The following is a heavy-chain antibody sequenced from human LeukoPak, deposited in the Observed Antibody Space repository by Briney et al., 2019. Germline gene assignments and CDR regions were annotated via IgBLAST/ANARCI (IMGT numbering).Heavy chain of an antibody. D-gene: IGHD2-2*01. CDR1: GFTFSTYA. CDR3: AKDFGYCSSTSCSYWYFDL. Sequence: GGSLRLSCAASGFTFSTYAMSWVRQAPGKGLEWVSAIGGSDARTHYADSVKGRFTISRDNAKNSLYLQMSSLRAEDTAVYYCAKDFGYCSSTSCSYWYFDLWGRGTLVTVSS. V-gene: IGHV3-23*01. CDR2: IGGSDART. J-gene: IGHJ2*01.